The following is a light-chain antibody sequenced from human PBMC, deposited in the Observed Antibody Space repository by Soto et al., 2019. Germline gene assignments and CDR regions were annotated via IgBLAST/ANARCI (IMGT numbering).Light chain of an antibody. CDR2: GVS. CDR1: ESVGSH. J-gene: IGKJ1*01. CDR3: QQYDNWPPWT. Sequence: DTVMTQSPATLSVSPGETATLSCRASESVGSHLAWYQQKAGQAPRLLIYGVSTRATGIPARFRGSGSETDFTLTICSLQSEDSAIYYCQQYDNWPPWTFGQGTKVEI. V-gene: IGKV3-15*01.